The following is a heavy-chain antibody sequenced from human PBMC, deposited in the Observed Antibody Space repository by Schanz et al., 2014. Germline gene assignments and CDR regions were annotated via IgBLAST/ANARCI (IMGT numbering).Heavy chain of an antibody. CDR3: ARRNFYDKSAAFDY. CDR2: SRNRGHSYTS. Sequence: VQLVESGGGVVQPGRSLRLSCAGSGFSFSGFGMHWVRQAPGKGLEWVGHSRNRGHSYTSEYAASVKGRFTISRDESESSLYLQMDSLKTEDTAVYYCARRNFYDKSAAFDYWGQGSLVTVSS. V-gene: IGHV3-72*01. D-gene: IGHD3-9*01. CDR1: GFSFSGFG. J-gene: IGHJ4*02.